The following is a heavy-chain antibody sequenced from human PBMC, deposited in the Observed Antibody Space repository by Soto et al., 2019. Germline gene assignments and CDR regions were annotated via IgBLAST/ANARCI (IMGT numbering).Heavy chain of an antibody. CDR1: GFTFSSYG. J-gene: IGHJ6*02. CDR2: ISYDGSNK. Sequence: PGGSLRLSCAASGFTFSSYGMHWVRQAPGKGLEWVAVISYDGSNKYYADSVKGRFTISRDNSKNTLYLQMNSLRAEDTAVYYCAKGITMVRGVINPYYGMDVWGQGTTVTVSS. V-gene: IGHV3-30*18. CDR3: AKGITMVRGVINPYYGMDV. D-gene: IGHD3-10*01.